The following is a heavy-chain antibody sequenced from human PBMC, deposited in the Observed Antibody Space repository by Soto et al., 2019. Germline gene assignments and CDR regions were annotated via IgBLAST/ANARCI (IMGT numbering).Heavy chain of an antibody. CDR2: IYYSGST. CDR3: ARETPGAVTAFDI. CDR1: GGSISSGGYY. J-gene: IGHJ3*02. Sequence: QVQLQESGPGLVKPSQTLSLTCTVSGGSISSGGYYWSWIRQHPGKGLEWIVYIYYSGSTYYNPSLKSRVTISVDTSKNQFSLKLSSVTAADTAVYYCARETPGAVTAFDIWGQGTMVTVSS. D-gene: IGHD4-17*01. V-gene: IGHV4-31*03.